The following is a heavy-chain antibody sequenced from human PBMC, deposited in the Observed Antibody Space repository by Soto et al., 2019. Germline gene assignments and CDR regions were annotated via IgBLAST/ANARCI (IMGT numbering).Heavy chain of an antibody. CDR1: GYTFTSYA. Sequence: QVQLVQSGAEVKKPGASVKVSCKASGYTFTSYAVHWVRQAPGQRLEWMGWINAGNGNTKYSQKFQGRVTITRDTSASTAYMELSSLRSEDTAVYYCARDSSGWLFDYWGQGTLVTVSS. CDR3: ARDSSGWLFDY. CDR2: INAGNGNT. D-gene: IGHD6-19*01. J-gene: IGHJ4*02. V-gene: IGHV1-3*01.